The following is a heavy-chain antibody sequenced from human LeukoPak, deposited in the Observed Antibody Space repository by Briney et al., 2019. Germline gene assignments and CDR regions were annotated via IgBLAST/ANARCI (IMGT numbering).Heavy chain of an antibody. CDR3: ARDQGMVNDAFDV. V-gene: IGHV3-9*01. J-gene: IGHJ3*01. D-gene: IGHD4/OR15-4a*01. CDR1: GFTFDDYV. Sequence: GRSLRLSCAASGFTFDDYVMHWVRQAPGKGLEWVSGISWNSANIGYADSVKGRFTISRDNSKNSLYLQMNNLRDDDTAVYYCARDQGMVNDAFDVWGQETLVTVSS. CDR2: ISWNSANI.